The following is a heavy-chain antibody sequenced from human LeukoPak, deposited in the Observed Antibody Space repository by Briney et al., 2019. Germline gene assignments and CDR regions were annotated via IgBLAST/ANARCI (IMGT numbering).Heavy chain of an antibody. CDR2: MSTKSGNT. Sequence: ASVKFSCKASGYTFTSYDINWVRQGTGQGLEWMGWMSTKSGNTGNAQKFQGRVTMTRDTSISTAYMELSSLRSEDTAVYYRARGEMIAAADWFDPWGQGTLVTVSS. J-gene: IGHJ5*02. CDR3: ARGEMIAAADWFDP. D-gene: IGHD6-13*01. V-gene: IGHV1-8*01. CDR1: GYTFTSYD.